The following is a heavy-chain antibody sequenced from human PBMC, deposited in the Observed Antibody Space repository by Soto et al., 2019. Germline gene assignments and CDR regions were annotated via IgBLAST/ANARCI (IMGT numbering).Heavy chain of an antibody. CDR2: IYYSGST. CDR1: GGSIISYY. Sequence: PSETLSHTCTVSGGSIISYYWSWIRQPPGKGLEWIGYIYYSGSTNYNPSLKSRVTISVDTSKNQFSLKLSSVTAADTAVYYCARARERGYSYGADCWGQGTLVTVSS. CDR3: ARARERGYSYGADC. V-gene: IGHV4-59*01. D-gene: IGHD5-18*01. J-gene: IGHJ4*02.